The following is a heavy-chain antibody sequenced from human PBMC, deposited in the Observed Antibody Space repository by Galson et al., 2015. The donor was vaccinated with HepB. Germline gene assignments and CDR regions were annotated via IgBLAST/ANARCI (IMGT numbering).Heavy chain of an antibody. V-gene: IGHV3-74*01. CDR3: AREFVAVPGINSDAFDM. CDR2: IDNDGSYV. D-gene: IGHD6-19*01. J-gene: IGHJ3*02. Sequence: SLRLSCAASGFTFSNYWVHWVRQVPGKGLVWVSRIDNDGSYVNYGDSGQGRFTISRDNAKNTVNLQMNSLRAEDTAVYYCAREFVAVPGINSDAFDMWGRGTMVTVSS. CDR1: GFTFSNYW.